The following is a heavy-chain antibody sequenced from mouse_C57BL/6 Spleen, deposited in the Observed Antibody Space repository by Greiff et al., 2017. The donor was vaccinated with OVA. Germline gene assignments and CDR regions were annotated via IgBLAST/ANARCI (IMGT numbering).Heavy chain of an antibody. Sequence: QVQLQQSGPGLVAPSQSLSITCTVSGFSLTSYGVDWVRQSPGKGLEWLGVIWGVGSTNYNSALKSRLSISKDNSKSQVFLKMNSLQTDDTAMYYCASGQQTGPFAYWGQGTLVTVSA. D-gene: IGHD4-1*01. CDR3: ASGQQTGPFAY. J-gene: IGHJ3*01. V-gene: IGHV2-6*01. CDR1: GFSLTSYG. CDR2: IWGVGST.